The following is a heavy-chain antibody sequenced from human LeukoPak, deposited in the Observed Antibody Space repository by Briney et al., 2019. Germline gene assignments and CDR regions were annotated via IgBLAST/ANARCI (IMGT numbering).Heavy chain of an antibody. V-gene: IGHV4-61*02. Sequence: SQTLSLTCTVSGGSISSGSYYWSWIRPPVGKGLEWIGRIYTSGSTNYNPSLKSRVTISVDTSKNQFSLKLSSVTAADTAVYYCARGGCSSTSCSIDPWGQGTLVTVSS. CDR3: ARGGCSSTSCSIDP. CDR1: GGSISSGSYY. D-gene: IGHD2-2*01. CDR2: IYTSGST. J-gene: IGHJ5*02.